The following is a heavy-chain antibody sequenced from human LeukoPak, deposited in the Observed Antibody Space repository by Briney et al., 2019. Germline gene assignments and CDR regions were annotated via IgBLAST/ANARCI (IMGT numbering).Heavy chain of an antibody. V-gene: IGHV3-30-3*01. CDR1: GFTFSRYA. Sequence: GGSLSLTCAASGFTFSRYAVHRVRQAPGKGLEWVAVVSYDGFNKYYADSVKGRFTLSRDNSKNTLSLQMNSLRTEDTAVYYCAREERFLQWPYYNGMDVWGQGTTVTVSS. D-gene: IGHD3-3*01. CDR2: VSYDGFNK. J-gene: IGHJ6*02. CDR3: AREERFLQWPYYNGMDV.